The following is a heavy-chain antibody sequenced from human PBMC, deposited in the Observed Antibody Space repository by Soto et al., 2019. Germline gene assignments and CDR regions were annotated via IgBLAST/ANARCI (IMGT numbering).Heavy chain of an antibody. J-gene: IGHJ6*03. D-gene: IGHD2-8*01. CDR2: MNPNSGNT. V-gene: IGHV1-8*01. Sequence: ASVKVSCKASGYTFTSYDINWVRKATGQGLEWMGWMNPNSGNTGYAQKFQGRVTMTRNTSISTAYNELSSLRSEETAVYYCARGCREYAIYYYYYYMDVWGKGTTVTVSS. CDR3: ARGCREYAIYYYYYYMDV. CDR1: GYTFTSYD.